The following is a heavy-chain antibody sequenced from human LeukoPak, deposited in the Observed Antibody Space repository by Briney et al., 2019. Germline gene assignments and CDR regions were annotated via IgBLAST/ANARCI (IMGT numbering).Heavy chain of an antibody. CDR1: GFTFTTYM. CDR3: VRELAY. V-gene: IGHV3-48*01. J-gene: IGHJ4*02. Sequence: PGGPLRLSCAASGFTFTTYMMNWVRQTPGKGLEWVSYISSDGGAIYYADSVKGRFTISRDNAQTSLYLQMNNLRAEDTAVYYCVRELAYWGQGALVTVSS. CDR2: ISSDGGAI.